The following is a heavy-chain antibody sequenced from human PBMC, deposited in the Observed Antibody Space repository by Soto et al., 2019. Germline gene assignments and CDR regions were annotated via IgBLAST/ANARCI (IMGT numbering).Heavy chain of an antibody. D-gene: IGHD5-12*01. V-gene: IGHV1-58*01. J-gene: IGHJ6*02. CDR3: AAGGWLQPDYYYYGMDV. Sequence: SVKVSCKASGFTFTSSAVQWVRQARGQRLEWIGWIVVGSGNTNYAQKFQERVTITRDMSTSTAYMELSSLRSEDTAVYYCAAGGWLQPDYYYYGMDVWGQGTTVTVSS. CDR2: IVVGSGNT. CDR1: GFTFTSSA.